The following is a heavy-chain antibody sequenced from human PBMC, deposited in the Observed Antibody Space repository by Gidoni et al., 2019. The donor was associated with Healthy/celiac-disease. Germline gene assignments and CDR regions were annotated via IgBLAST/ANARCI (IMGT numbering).Heavy chain of an antibody. CDR1: GGSFTGYY. J-gene: IGHJ4*02. CDR3: ARALCGGDCYQETSTPHRSFDY. D-gene: IGHD2-21*01. V-gene: IGHV4-34*01. CDR2: SNHSGST. Sequence: QVQLQQWGAGLFKPSATLSLTFAVYGGSFTGYYWRWLRQPPGKGLEWIGESNHSGSTNYNPSLKSRVTISVGTSKNQFSLKLSSVTAADTAVYYCARALCGGDCYQETSTPHRSFDYWGQGTLVTVSS.